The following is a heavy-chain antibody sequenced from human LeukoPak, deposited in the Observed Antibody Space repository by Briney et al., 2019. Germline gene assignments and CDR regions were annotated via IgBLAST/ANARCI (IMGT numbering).Heavy chain of an antibody. CDR2: ISSSGSII. D-gene: IGHD6-13*01. CDR3: ARSKAIAAGSDY. Sequence: PGGSLRLSCAASGFTFSSYEMNWVRQAPGKGLEFISYISSSGSIIYYADSVKGRFTISRDNSKNTLYLQMNSLRAEDTAVYYCARSKAIAAGSDYWGQGTLVTVSS. J-gene: IGHJ4*02. CDR1: GFTFSSYE. V-gene: IGHV3-48*03.